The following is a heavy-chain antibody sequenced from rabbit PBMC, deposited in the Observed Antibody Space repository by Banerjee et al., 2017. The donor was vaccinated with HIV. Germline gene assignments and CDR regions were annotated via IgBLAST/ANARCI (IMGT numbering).Heavy chain of an antibody. CDR2: IHAGSSGRT. J-gene: IGHJ4*01. V-gene: IGHV1S40*01. Sequence: QSLEESGGDLVKPGASLTLTCKASGFDFSSNAMCWVRQAPGKRPEWIGCIHAGSSGRTYHASWAKGRFTISKTSSTTVTLQMTSLTAADTATYFCARDYINGYSDYVFNLWGPGTLVTVS. CDR1: GFDFSSNA. D-gene: IGHD6-1*01. CDR3: ARDYINGYSDYVFNL.